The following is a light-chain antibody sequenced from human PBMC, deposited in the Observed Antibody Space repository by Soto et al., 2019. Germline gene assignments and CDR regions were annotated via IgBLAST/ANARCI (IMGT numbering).Light chain of an antibody. V-gene: IGKV3-15*01. J-gene: IGKJ4*01. CDR3: QQYNNWPPLT. Sequence: DIVMTQSPATVSLSPGERATLACRASQSVSSNLAWYQQKPGQSPRLLLYGASTRATGIPARFSGSGSGTEFTLTISSLQSEDFAVYYCQQYNNWPPLTFGGGTKVDI. CDR1: QSVSSN. CDR2: GAS.